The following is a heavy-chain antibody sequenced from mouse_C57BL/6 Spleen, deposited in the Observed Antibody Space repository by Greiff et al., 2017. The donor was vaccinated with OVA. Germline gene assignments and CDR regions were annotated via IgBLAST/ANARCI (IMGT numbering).Heavy chain of an antibody. V-gene: IGHV1-53*01. J-gene: IGHJ4*01. CDR3: ARRDGSIPYYYAMDY. D-gene: IGHD1-1*01. CDR2: INPSNGGT. CDR1: GYTFTSYW. Sequence: QVQLQQPGPELVKPGASVKLSCKASGYTFTSYWMHWVKQRPGQGLEWIGNINPSNGGTNYNEKFKSKATLTVDKSSSTAYMQLSSLTSEDSAVYYCARRDGSIPYYYAMDYWGQGTSVTVSS.